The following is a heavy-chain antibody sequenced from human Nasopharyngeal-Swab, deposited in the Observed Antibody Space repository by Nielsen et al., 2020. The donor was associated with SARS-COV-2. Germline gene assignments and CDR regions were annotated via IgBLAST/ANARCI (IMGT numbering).Heavy chain of an antibody. CDR2: ISGSGGST. CDR3: AESSSTPYGMDV. CDR1: GFTFGSYA. Sequence: GESLKISCAASGFTFGSYAMSWVRQAPGKGLEWVSAISGSGGSTYYADSVKGRFTISRDNSKNTLYLQMNSLRAEDTAVYYCAESSSTPYGMDVWGQGTTVTVSS. J-gene: IGHJ6*02. V-gene: IGHV3-23*01.